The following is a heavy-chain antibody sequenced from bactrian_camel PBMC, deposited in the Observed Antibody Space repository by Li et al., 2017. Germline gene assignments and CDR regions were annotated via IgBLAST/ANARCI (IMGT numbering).Heavy chain of an antibody. CDR1: GYVC. D-gene: IGHD4*01. CDR2: IHKDGTT. CDR3: AADDHPFFACYANTIAYAHTY. Sequence: VESGGGSVQAGGSLRLSCSASGYVCMGWYRQTPGNERDGLATIHKDGTTSYADSAKGRFTISVDNANNKLYLDMNDLKPEDTARYICAADDHPFFACYANTIAYAHTYWGQGTQVTVS. V-gene: IGHV3S53*01. J-gene: IGHJ4*01.